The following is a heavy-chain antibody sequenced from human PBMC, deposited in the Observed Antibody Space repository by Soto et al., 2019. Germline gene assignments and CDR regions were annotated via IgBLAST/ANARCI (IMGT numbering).Heavy chain of an antibody. J-gene: IGHJ5*02. CDR1: GVSINSGDYY. V-gene: IGHV4-30-4*01. Sequence: KTSETLSLTCTVSGVSINSGDYYWSWIRQPPGKGLEWIGYIYYSGSTYYNPSLKSRATLSLDTSKNQFSLRLTSVTAADTAVFYCARCRPDRLDPCGEGTMVTV. D-gene: IGHD6-6*01. CDR3: ARCRPDRLDP. CDR2: IYYSGST.